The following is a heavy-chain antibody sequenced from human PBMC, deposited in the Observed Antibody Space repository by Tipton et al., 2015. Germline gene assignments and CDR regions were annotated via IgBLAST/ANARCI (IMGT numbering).Heavy chain of an antibody. V-gene: IGHV4-59*07. D-gene: IGHD3-10*01. J-gene: IGHJ5*02. CDR2: IYYSGST. CDR3: ARLRETYGSDSDNWFDP. CDR1: GDYMSSYY. Sequence: TLSLTCTVSGDYMSSYYWSWIRQPPGKGLEWLGSIYYSGSTNYSPSLKSRVTISVDTSKNQFSLKLNSVTAADTAVYYCARLRETYGSDSDNWFDPWGQGTLVTVSS.